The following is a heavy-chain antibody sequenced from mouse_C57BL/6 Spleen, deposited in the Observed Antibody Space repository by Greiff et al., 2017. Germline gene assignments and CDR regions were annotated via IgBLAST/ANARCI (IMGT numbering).Heavy chain of an antibody. V-gene: IGHV1-69*01. CDR2: IDPSDSYT. CDR3: ARPAYYSNYDAMDD. CDR1: GYTFTSYW. Sequence: VQLQQPGSELVIPGASVKLSCKASGYTFTSYWMHWVKQRPGQGLAWIGEIDPSDSYTNYNQKFNGKSTLTVDQSSSTAYMLLSSLTSEDSAVYYCARPAYYSNYDAMDDWGQGTSVTVSS. D-gene: IGHD2-5*01. J-gene: IGHJ4*01.